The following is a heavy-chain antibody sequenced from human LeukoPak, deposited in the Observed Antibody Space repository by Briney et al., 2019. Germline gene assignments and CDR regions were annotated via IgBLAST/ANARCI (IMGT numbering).Heavy chain of an antibody. CDR1: GFTFSSYE. CDR3: AREPPPVTIFGVVNYYGMDV. CDR2: ISSSGSTI. D-gene: IGHD3-3*01. J-gene: IGHJ6*02. V-gene: IGHV3-48*03. Sequence: GGSLRLSSAASGFTFSSYEMNWVRQAPGKGLEWVSYISSSGSTIYYAGSVKGRFTISRDNAKNSLYLQMNSLRAEDTAVYYCAREPPPVTIFGVVNYYGMDVWGQGTTVTVSS.